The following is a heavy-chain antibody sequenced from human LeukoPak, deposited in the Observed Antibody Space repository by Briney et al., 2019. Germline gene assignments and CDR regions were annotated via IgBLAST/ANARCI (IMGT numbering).Heavy chain of an antibody. V-gene: IGHV3-21*01. CDR1: GFSFSSYS. CDR3: ARRASTERGHSYGLDY. Sequence: GGSLRLSCAASGFSFSSYSMNWVRQAPGKGLEWVPSISFSGTYICYADSLKGRITISRDNARRSLFLQMNSLRAEDTAVYYCARRASTERGHSYGLDYWGQGTLVTVSS. CDR2: ISFSGTYI. D-gene: IGHD5-18*01. J-gene: IGHJ4*02.